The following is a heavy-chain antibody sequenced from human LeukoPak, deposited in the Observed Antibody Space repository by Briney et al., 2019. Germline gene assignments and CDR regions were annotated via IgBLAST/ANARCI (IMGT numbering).Heavy chain of an antibody. CDR1: GGSFSGYY. CDR3: ARVIGWYVFGGDAFDI. CDR2: INHSGST. Sequence: SETLSLTCAVYGGSFSGYYWSWIRQPPGKGLEWIGEINHSGSTNYNPSLKSRVTISVDTSKNQFSLKPSSVTAADMAVYYCARVIGWYVFGGDAFDIWGQGTMVTVSS. D-gene: IGHD6-19*01. V-gene: IGHV4-34*01. J-gene: IGHJ3*02.